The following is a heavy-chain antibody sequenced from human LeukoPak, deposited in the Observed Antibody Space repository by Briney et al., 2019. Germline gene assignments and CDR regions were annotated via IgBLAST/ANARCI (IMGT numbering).Heavy chain of an antibody. CDR3: ARDRFANFGVVPWYFDL. Sequence: SETLSLTCTVSGGSISSYYWSWIRQPAGKGLEWIGRIYTSGSTNYNPSLKSRVTMSVDTSKNQFSLKLSSVTAADTAVYYCARDRFANFGVVPWYFDLWGRGTLVTVSS. D-gene: IGHD3-3*01. CDR1: GGSISSYY. V-gene: IGHV4-4*07. J-gene: IGHJ2*01. CDR2: IYTSGST.